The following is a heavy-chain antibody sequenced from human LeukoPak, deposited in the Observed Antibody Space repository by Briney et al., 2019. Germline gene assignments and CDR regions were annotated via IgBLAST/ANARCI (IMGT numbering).Heavy chain of an antibody. Sequence: PSETLSLTCSVSGGSISNYYWSWIRQPPGKGLEWIGYIYYSGSTNYNPSLKSRVTISVDTSKNQFSLKLSSVTAADTAVYYCARSDTAMDYFDYWGQGTLVTVSS. CDR3: ARSDTAMDYFDY. D-gene: IGHD5-18*01. CDR1: GGSISNYY. CDR2: IYYSGST. V-gene: IGHV4-59*08. J-gene: IGHJ4*02.